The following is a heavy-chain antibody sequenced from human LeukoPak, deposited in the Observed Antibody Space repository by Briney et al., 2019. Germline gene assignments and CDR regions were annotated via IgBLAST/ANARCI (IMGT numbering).Heavy chain of an antibody. Sequence: SETLSLTCTVSGYSIGSGHYWAWIRQPPGKGLEWIGCVYHSGTYYKSSLTSRVTISMDTSKNQFSLKLTSVTAANSAFYYCAKSTGGGGHDSWGQGTLVTVSS. V-gene: IGHV4-38-2*02. CDR1: GYSIGSGHY. CDR3: AKSTGGGGHDS. D-gene: IGHD4-23*01. J-gene: IGHJ5*01. CDR2: VYHSGT.